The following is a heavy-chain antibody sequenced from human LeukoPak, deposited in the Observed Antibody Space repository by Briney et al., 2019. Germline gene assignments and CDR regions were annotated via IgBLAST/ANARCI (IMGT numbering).Heavy chain of an antibody. CDR2: INHSGST. CDR3: ARDVNYYDSSGYPLP. J-gene: IGHJ5*02. CDR1: GGSFSGYY. D-gene: IGHD3-22*01. V-gene: IGHV4-34*01. Sequence: KPSETLSLTCAVYGGSFSGYYWSWIRQPPGKGLEWIGEINHSGSTNYNPSLKSRVTISVDTSKNQFSLKLSFVTAADTAVYYCARDVNYYDSSGYPLPWGQGTLVIVSS.